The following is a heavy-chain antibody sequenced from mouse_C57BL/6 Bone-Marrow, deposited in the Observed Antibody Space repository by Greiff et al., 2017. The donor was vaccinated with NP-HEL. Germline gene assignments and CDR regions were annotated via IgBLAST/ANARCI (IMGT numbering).Heavy chain of an antibody. CDR1: GYTFTSYW. D-gene: IGHD1-1*01. J-gene: IGHJ1*03. CDR3: ARDYGSSYKYFDV. Sequence: VQLQQPGAELVKPGASVKLSCKASGYTFTSYWMHWVKQRPGQGLEWIGMIHPNSGSTNYNEKFKSKATLTVDKSSSTAYMPLSSLTSEDSAVYYCARDYGSSYKYFDVWGTGTTVTVSS. CDR2: IHPNSGST. V-gene: IGHV1-64*01.